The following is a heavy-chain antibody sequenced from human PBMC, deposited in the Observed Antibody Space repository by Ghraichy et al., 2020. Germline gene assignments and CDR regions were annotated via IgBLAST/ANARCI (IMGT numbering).Heavy chain of an antibody. Sequence: GGSLRLSCAASGFTFSSYAMHWVRQAPGKGLEWLAVISFDGSHKHFSDSVRGRFTISRHNSKNTVYLQVNSLRAEDTAVYYCARVGWQYYDRSGLYSSDSFDIWGRGRMVIVSS. CDR2: ISFDGSHK. J-gene: IGHJ3*02. V-gene: IGHV3-30*03. CDR3: ARVGWQYYDRSGLYSSDSFDI. CDR1: GFTFSSYA. D-gene: IGHD3-22*01.